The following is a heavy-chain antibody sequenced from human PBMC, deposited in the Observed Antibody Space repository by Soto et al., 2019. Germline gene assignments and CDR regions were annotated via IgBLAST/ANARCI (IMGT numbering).Heavy chain of an antibody. CDR1: GFTFSSYG. CDR3: VRGVRNYFDY. CDR2: ISYDGSNK. J-gene: IGHJ4*02. V-gene: IGHV3-30*03. D-gene: IGHD3-10*01. Sequence: SRRLSCAASGFTFSSYGMHWVRQAPGKGLEWVAVISYDGSNKYYADSVKGRFTISRDNSKNTLYLQMNSLRAEDTAVYYCVRGVRNYFDYWGQGTLVTVSS.